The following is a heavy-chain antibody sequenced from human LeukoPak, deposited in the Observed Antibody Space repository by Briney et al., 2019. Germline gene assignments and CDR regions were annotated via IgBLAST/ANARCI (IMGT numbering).Heavy chain of an antibody. D-gene: IGHD2-2*01. J-gene: IGHJ4*02. Sequence: GGSLRLSCAASGFTFSSYWMHWVRQVPGKGLVWVSRINSDGSSTSYADSVKGRFTISRDNAKNTLYLQMNSLRAEDTAVYFCTRDRPVVCSSTSCYPRFDYWGQGTLVTVSS. CDR3: TRDRPVVCSSTSCYPRFDY. CDR1: GFTFSSYW. CDR2: INSDGSST. V-gene: IGHV3-74*01.